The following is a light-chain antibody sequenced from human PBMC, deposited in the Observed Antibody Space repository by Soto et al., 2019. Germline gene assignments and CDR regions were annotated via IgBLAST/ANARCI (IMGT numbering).Light chain of an antibody. CDR3: QNYNSAPWT. CDR2: AAS. CDR1: QSVSGW. V-gene: IGKV1-27*01. Sequence: DIQMTQSPSAMSASVGDRVTITCRASQSVSGWLAWYQQKPGEVPNLLIYAASTLQSGVPSRFSGSGSGTDFTLTITGLQPEDVATYYCQNYNSAPWTFGQGTKVDIK. J-gene: IGKJ1*01.